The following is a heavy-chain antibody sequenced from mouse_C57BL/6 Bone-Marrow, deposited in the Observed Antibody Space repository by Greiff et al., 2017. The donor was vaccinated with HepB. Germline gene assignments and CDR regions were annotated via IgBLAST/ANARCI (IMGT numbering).Heavy chain of an antibody. CDR2: IHPNSGST. D-gene: IGHD2-12*01. Sequence: VQLQQPGAELVKPGASVKLSCKASGYTFTSYWMHWVKQRPGQGLEWIGMIHPNSGSTNYNEKFKSKATLTVDKSSSTAYMQLSSLTSEDAAVYYCARGGDDEAWFAYWGQGTLVTVSA. CDR1: GYTFTSYW. V-gene: IGHV1-64*01. CDR3: ARGGDDEAWFAY. J-gene: IGHJ3*01.